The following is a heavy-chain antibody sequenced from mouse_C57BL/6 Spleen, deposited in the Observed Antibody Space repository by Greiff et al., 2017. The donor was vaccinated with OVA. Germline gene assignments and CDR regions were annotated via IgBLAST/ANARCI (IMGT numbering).Heavy chain of an antibody. V-gene: IGHV1-81*01. D-gene: IGHD1-1*01. J-gene: IGHJ4*01. Sequence: QVQLQQSGAELARPGASVKLSCKASGYTFTSYGISWVKQRTGQGLEWIGEIYPRSGNTYYNEKFKGKATLTADKSSSTAYMELRSLTSEDSAVYFCARHYYGSSTTDYYAMDYWGQGTSVTVSS. CDR2: IYPRSGNT. CDR3: ARHYYGSSTTDYYAMDY. CDR1: GYTFTSYG.